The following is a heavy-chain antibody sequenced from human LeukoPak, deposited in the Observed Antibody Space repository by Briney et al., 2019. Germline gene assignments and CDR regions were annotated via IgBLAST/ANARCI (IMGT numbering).Heavy chain of an antibody. CDR2: IIPIFGTA. Sequence: ASVKVSCKASGGTFSSYAISWVRQAPGQGLEWMGGIIPIFGTANYAQKLQGRVTMTTDTSTSTAYMELRSLRSDDTAVYYCAREYSGYGPLRYWGQGTLVTVSS. CDR1: GGTFSSYA. J-gene: IGHJ4*02. D-gene: IGHD5-12*01. V-gene: IGHV1-69*05. CDR3: AREYSGYGPLRY.